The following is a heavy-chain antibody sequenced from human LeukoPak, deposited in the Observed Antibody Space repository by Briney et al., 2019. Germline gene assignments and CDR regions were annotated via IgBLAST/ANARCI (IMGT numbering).Heavy chain of an antibody. CDR2: IYYSGST. Sequence: PSETLSLTCTVSGGSISTGDYYWSWIRQPPGEGLEWIGYIYYSGSTYYNPSLKSRVTISVDTSKNQFSLKLSSVTAADTAVYYCARASHGSGSFDYWGQGTLVTVSP. D-gene: IGHD3-10*01. CDR1: GGSISTGDYY. CDR3: ARASHGSGSFDY. J-gene: IGHJ4*02. V-gene: IGHV4-30-4*01.